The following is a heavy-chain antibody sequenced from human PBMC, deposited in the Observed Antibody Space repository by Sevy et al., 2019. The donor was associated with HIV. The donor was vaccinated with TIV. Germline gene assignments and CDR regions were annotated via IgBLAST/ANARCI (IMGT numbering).Heavy chain of an antibody. CDR1: GFTLGSYT. Sequence: GGSLRLSCAASGFTLGSYTMNWVRQAPGKGLEWVASISATGGSTYYADSVKGRFTISRDVSKGILYLQMNSLRAEDTAVYYCAKRRVQSGLSGGGANYGWDVCGQGTTVTVSS. D-gene: IGHD2-8*02. J-gene: IGHJ6*02. V-gene: IGHV3-23*01. CDR3: AKRRVQSGLSGGGANYGWDV. CDR2: ISATGGST.